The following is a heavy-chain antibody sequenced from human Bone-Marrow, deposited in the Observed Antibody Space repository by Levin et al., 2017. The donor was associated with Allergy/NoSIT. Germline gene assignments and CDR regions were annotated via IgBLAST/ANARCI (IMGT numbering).Heavy chain of an antibody. CDR2: IIPMFGIA. Sequence: ASVKVSCKASGGTLASYTISWVRQAPGQGLEWMGRIIPMFGIAKYAQKFQGRITITADRSTSTAYMDLSSLTYEDMAVYYCARGAQPTYYFDYWGQGTLATVSS. J-gene: IGHJ4*02. CDR1: GGTLASYT. V-gene: IGHV1-69*02. CDR3: ARGAQPTYYFDY. D-gene: IGHD1-1*01.